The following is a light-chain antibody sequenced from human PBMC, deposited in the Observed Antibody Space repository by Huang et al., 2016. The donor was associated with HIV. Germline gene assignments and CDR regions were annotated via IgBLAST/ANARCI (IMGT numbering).Light chain of an antibody. V-gene: IGKV3-20*01. J-gene: IGKJ2*01. CDR3: QQYGTLPYT. CDR2: GAS. CDR1: QGVHNSY. Sequence: ASQGVHNSYLAWYQQKPGQAPRLLIFGASNRATGVPHRFRGSESGTDFTLTISGLDPEDFAVYYCQQYGTLPYTFGQGTKLEI.